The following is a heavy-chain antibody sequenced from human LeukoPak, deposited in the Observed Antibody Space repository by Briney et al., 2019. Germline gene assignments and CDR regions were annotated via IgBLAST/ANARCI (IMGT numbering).Heavy chain of an antibody. J-gene: IGHJ4*02. Sequence: GGSLRLSCAASGFTFSSYSMNWVRQAPGKGLEWVSSISSSSSYIYYADSVKGRFTISRDNAKNSLYLQMNSLRAEDTAAYYCARISSSWYDYWGQGTLVTVSS. CDR3: ARISSSWYDY. V-gene: IGHV3-21*01. CDR1: GFTFSSYS. CDR2: ISSSSSYI. D-gene: IGHD6-13*01.